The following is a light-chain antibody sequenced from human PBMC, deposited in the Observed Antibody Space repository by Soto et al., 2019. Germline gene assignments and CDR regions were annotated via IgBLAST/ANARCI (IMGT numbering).Light chain of an antibody. CDR2: RAP. V-gene: IGKV1-5*03. J-gene: IGKJ4*01. CDR1: QSLSDW. CDR3: QQYDTYPLT. Sequence: DIQLTKSPSTLSASVGDRVTITCRASQSLSDWLAWYQQIPGTAPKLLIYRAPSLEDGVPSRFSGSGSGTEFTPTVSSLQPDDFATYYCQQYDTYPLTFGGGTKVEIK.